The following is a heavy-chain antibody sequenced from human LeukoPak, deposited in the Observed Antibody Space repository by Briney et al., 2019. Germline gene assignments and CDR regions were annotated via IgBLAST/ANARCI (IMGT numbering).Heavy chain of an antibody. CDR1: GYTFTSYG. J-gene: IGHJ6*03. D-gene: IGHD3-10*01. CDR3: AREHYYGSGSYYEPGFYYYYYMDV. CDR2: ISAYNGNT. Sequence: GASVKVSCKASGYTFTSYGISWVRQAPGQGLEWMGWISAYNGNTNYAQKLQGRGTMTTDTSTSTAYMELRSLRSDDTAVYYCAREHYYGSGSYYEPGFYYYYYMDVWGKGTTVTVSS. V-gene: IGHV1-18*01.